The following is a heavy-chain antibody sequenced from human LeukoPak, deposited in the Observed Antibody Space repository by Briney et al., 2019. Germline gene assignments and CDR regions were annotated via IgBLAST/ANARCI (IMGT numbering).Heavy chain of an antibody. CDR1: GFTFSSYA. CDR3: AKEVEGATFYFDY. V-gene: IGHV3-23*01. Sequence: QSGGSLRLSCAASGFTFSSYAMSWVRQAPGKGLEWVSAISSSGGSTYYADSVKGRFTISRDNSKNTLYLQMNSLRAEDTAVYYCAKEVEGATFYFDYWGQGTLVTVSS. J-gene: IGHJ4*02. CDR2: ISSSGGST. D-gene: IGHD1-26*01.